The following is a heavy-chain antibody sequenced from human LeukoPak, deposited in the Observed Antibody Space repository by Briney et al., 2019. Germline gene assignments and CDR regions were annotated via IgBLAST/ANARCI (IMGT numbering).Heavy chain of an antibody. CDR1: GFTFSDYW. CDR3: ARADYYDFDY. V-gene: IGHV3-7*01. J-gene: IGHJ4*02. CDR2: IKQDGSVK. D-gene: IGHD3-3*01. Sequence: GGSLRLSCAASGFTFSDYWMTWVRQAPGKGLEWVANIKQDGSVKNYVDSVKGRFTISRDNAKNSLFLQMNSLRVEDTAVYYCARADYYDFDYWGQGTLVTVSS.